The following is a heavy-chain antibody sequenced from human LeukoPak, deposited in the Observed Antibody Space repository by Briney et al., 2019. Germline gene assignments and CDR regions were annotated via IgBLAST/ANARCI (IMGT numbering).Heavy chain of an antibody. CDR2: INHSGST. V-gene: IGHV4-39*07. CDR3: ARDYLRGYYYGMDV. J-gene: IGHJ6*02. CDR1: GGSISSRSYY. Sequence: SETLSLTCTVSGGSISSRSYYWSWIRQPPGKGLEWIGEINHSGSTNYNPSLKSRVTISVDTSKNQFSLKLSSVTAADTAVYYCARDYLRGYYYGMDVWGQGTTVTVS.